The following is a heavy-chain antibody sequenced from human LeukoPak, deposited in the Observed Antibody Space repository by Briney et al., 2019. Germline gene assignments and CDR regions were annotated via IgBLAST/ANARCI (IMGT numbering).Heavy chain of an antibody. D-gene: IGHD6-13*01. Sequence: TGGSLRLSCAASGFTFSSYGMHWVRQAPGKGLEWVAVISYDGSNKYYADSVKGRFTISRDNSKNTLYLQMNSLRAEDTAVYYCAKDIAAALGYWGQGTLVTVSS. V-gene: IGHV3-30*18. J-gene: IGHJ4*02. CDR3: AKDIAAALGY. CDR2: ISYDGSNK. CDR1: GFTFSSYG.